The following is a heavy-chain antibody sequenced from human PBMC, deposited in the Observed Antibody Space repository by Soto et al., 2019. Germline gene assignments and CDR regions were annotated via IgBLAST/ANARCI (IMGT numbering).Heavy chain of an antibody. CDR3: ASGVGGLGGSSGWPDYAFDV. J-gene: IGHJ3*01. D-gene: IGHD6-19*01. V-gene: IGHV1-69*01. Sequence: QVQLVQSGAAVRKPGSSVKVSCKASGGTFTKYAITWVRQAPRQGLEWMGGIVPLPGTTNYAQKFRGRVTISADESTSTAYVELSSLRSEDTAVYSCASGVGGLGGSSGWPDYAFDVWGQGTMVIVSS. CDR1: GGTFTKYA. CDR2: IVPLPGTT.